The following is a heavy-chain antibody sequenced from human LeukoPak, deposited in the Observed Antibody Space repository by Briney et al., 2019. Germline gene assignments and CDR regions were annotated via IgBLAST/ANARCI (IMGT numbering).Heavy chain of an antibody. Sequence: GGSLRLSCAASGFTFSTYGMNWVRQAPGKGLEWVSGISPSGEITYYIDSVKGRFTISRDNSKYTVSLQMNSLRAEDTAVYYCATSGQWLANTDYWGQGTLVTVSS. CDR2: ISPSGEIT. CDR3: ATSGQWLANTDY. CDR1: GFTFSTYG. D-gene: IGHD6-19*01. J-gene: IGHJ4*02. V-gene: IGHV3-23*01.